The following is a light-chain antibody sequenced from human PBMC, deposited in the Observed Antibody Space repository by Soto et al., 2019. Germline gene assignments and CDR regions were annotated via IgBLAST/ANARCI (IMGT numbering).Light chain of an antibody. CDR1: SSNIGAGFA. V-gene: IGLV1-40*01. CDR2: GDD. J-gene: IGLJ2*01. CDR3: QSYDSSLSAVI. Sequence: QAVVTQPPAVSGAPGQRVTISCTGSSSNIGAGFAVHWYQQLAGRAPTLLIFGDDNRPSGVPHRFSGSKSGTSASLAITGLQTEDEALYYCQSYDSSLSAVIFGGGTKVTVL.